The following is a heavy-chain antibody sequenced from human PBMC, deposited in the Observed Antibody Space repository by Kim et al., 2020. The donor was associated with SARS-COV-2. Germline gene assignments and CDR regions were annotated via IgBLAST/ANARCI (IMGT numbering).Heavy chain of an antibody. V-gene: IGHV3-23*01. CDR3: APPYYDSSGYYRGDFDY. D-gene: IGHD3-22*01. Sequence: SVKGRFTISRDNTKNTLYLQMNSLRAEDTAVYYCAPPYYDSSGYYRGDFDYWGQGTLVTVSS. J-gene: IGHJ4*02.